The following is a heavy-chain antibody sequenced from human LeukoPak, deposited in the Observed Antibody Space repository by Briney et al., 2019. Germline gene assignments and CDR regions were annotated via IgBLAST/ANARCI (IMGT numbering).Heavy chain of an antibody. D-gene: IGHD5-12*01. V-gene: IGHV1-46*01. Sequence: ASVKVSCKASGYTFTSYYMHWVRQAPGQGLEWMGIINPSGGSTSYAQKFQGRVTMTRDMSTSTVYMELSSLRSEDMAVYYCARDYRGYGDAFDIWGQGTMVTVSS. CDR2: INPSGGST. J-gene: IGHJ3*02. CDR3: ARDYRGYGDAFDI. CDR1: GYTFTSYY.